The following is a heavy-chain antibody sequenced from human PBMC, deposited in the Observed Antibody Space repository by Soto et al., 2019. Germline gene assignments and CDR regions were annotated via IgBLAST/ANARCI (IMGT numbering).Heavy chain of an antibody. CDR3: ARLKTYYDFWSGYYRHSRAHDAFDI. CDR1: GYSFTSYW. V-gene: IGHV5-51*01. Sequence: GESLKISCKGSGYSFTSYWNGWVRQMPGKGLEWMGIIYPGDSDTRYSPSFQGQVTISADKSISTAYLQWSSLKASDTAMYYCARLKTYYDFWSGYYRHSRAHDAFDIWGQGTMVTVSS. J-gene: IGHJ3*02. CDR2: IYPGDSDT. D-gene: IGHD3-3*01.